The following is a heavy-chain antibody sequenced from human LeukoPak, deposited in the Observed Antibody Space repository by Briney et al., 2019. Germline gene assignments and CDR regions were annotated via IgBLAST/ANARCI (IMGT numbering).Heavy chain of an antibody. CDR1: GGSISSYY. J-gene: IGHJ5*02. CDR2: IYYSGST. CDR3: ARELAYCGGVCYTGWFDP. Sequence: SETLFLTCTVSGGSISSYYWSWIRQPPGKGLEWIGYIYYSGSTNYNPSLKSRVTISVDTSKNQFSLKLSSVTAADTAVYYCARELAYCGGVCYTGWFDPWGQGTLVTVSS. V-gene: IGHV4-59*01. D-gene: IGHD2-21*02.